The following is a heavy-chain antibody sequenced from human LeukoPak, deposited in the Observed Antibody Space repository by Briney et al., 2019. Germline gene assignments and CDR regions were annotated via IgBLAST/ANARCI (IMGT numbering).Heavy chain of an antibody. J-gene: IGHJ6*03. D-gene: IGHD1-20*01. Sequence: PGGSLRLSCAASGFTFSSYWLSWVRQAPGKGLEWVANIKQDGSEKYYVDSVKGRFTISRDNAKNSLYLQMNSLRAEDTAVYYCARVLTGTTGVYYYYMDVWGKGTTVTVSS. CDR3: ARVLTGTTGVYYYYMDV. CDR1: GFTFSSYW. V-gene: IGHV3-7*01. CDR2: IKQDGSEK.